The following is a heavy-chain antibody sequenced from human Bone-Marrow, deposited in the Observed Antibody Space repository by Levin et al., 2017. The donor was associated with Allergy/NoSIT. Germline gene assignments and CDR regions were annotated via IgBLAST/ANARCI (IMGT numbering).Heavy chain of an antibody. D-gene: IGHD3-10*01. V-gene: IGHV4-59*01. CDR3: ARDRYFSSASGSRDSGMDV. CDR1: GGSMRRVY. Sequence: SQTLSLTCTVSGGSMRRVYWTWIRQPPGKGLEWMGNIYYNGGANYNPSLRGRVTFSLDTYKSQFSLRLTSLTAADTAVYYCARDRYFSSASGSRDSGMDVWGQGTSVTVSS. CDR2: IYYNGGA. J-gene: IGHJ6*02.